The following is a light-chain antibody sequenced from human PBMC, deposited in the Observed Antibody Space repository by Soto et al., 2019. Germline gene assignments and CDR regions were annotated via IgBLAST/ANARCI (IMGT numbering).Light chain of an antibody. Sequence: EIVLTQSPGTLSLSPGERATLSCRASQSVSSSYLAWYQQKPGQAPRLLIYGASSRATGIPDRSSGSGSGTDLTLTISRLEPEDFAVYYCQQYGSSPPVTFGQGTRLEIK. V-gene: IGKV3-20*01. CDR2: GAS. CDR3: QQYGSSPPVT. CDR1: QSVSSSY. J-gene: IGKJ5*01.